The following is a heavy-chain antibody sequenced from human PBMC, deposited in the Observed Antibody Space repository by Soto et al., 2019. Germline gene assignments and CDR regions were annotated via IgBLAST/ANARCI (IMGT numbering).Heavy chain of an antibody. CDR3: ARGRGHFDY. CDR2: INHSGST. V-gene: IGHV4-34*01. Sequence: KPSETLSLTCAVYGGSFSCYYWSWIRQPPGKGLEWIGEINHSGSTNYNPSLKSRVTISVDTSKNQFSLELSSVTAADTAVYYCARGRGHFDYWGQGTLVTVSS. J-gene: IGHJ4*02. D-gene: IGHD3-10*01. CDR1: GGSFSCYY.